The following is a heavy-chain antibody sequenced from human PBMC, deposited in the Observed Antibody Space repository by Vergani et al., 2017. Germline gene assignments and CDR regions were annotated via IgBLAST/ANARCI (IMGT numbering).Heavy chain of an antibody. D-gene: IGHD2-15*01. CDR3: ARDCSGGSCYGRVRADYGMDV. CDR1: GFTFSSYW. J-gene: IGHJ6*02. CDR2: IKQDGSEK. V-gene: IGHV3-7*01. Sequence: EVQLVESGGGLVQPGGSLRLSCAASGFTFSSYWMSWVRQAPGKGLEWVANIKQDGSEKYYVDSVKGRFTISRDNAKNSLYLQMNSLRAEDTAVYYCARDCSGGSCYGRVRADYGMDVGGQGTTVTVSS.